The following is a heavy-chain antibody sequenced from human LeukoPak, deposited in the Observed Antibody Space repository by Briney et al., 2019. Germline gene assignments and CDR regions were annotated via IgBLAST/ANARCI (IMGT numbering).Heavy chain of an antibody. Sequence: GGSLRLSCAASGFTFSSYAMSWVRQAPGKGLEWLSYISSSGSTKYYADSVKGRFTISRDNAKNSLYLQMNSLRAEDTAVYYCARDSGRGYIYGYPDYWGQGTLVTVSS. CDR3: ARDSGRGYIYGYPDY. J-gene: IGHJ4*02. V-gene: IGHV3-48*03. CDR2: ISSSGSTK. D-gene: IGHD5-18*01. CDR1: GFTFSSYA.